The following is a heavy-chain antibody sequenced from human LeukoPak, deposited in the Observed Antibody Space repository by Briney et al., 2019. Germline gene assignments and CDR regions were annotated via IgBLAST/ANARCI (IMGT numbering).Heavy chain of an antibody. V-gene: IGHV4-39*01. CDR3: ARLGTGTFDY. CDR1: GGSISSSSYY. J-gene: IGHJ4*02. CDR2: IYYSGST. Sequence: PSETLSLTCTVSGGSISSSSYYWGWIRQPPGKGLEWIGSIYYSGSTYYNPSLKSRVTISVDTSKNQFSLKLSSVTAADTVVYYCARLGTGTFDYWGQGTLVTVSS. D-gene: IGHD1-1*01.